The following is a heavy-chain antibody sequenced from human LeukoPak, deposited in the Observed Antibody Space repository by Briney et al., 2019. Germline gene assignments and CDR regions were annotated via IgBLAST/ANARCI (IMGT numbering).Heavy chain of an antibody. CDR1: GYSFTDYY. V-gene: IGHV1-2*02. D-gene: IGHD3-3*01. J-gene: IGHJ5*02. Sequence: ASVTVSCKTSGYSFTDYYIHWVRQAPGQGLEWMGWINTKSGRTSSARKFQGRVTMTRDPSITTVYMDMAWLTSDDTATYFCARADFIDAGPYLIGPWGQGTLVTVSS. CDR2: INTKSGRT. CDR3: ARADFIDAGPYLIGP.